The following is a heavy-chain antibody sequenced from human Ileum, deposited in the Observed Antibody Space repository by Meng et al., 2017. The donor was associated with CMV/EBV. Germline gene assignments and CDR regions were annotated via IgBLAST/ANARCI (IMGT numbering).Heavy chain of an antibody. CDR2: INPNSGGT. D-gene: IGHD2/OR15-2a*01. V-gene: IGHV1-2*02. J-gene: IGHJ4*02. Sequence: QVELVQSGAEVKKPGASVKASCKASGYTFTGYYMHWVRRAPGQGLEWMGWINPNSGGTNYAQNFQGRVTMTRDTSITTAYMEVSRLRSDDTAVYYCARGGHGNTAFDYWGQGTLVTVSS. CDR3: ARGGHGNTAFDY. CDR1: GYTFTGYY.